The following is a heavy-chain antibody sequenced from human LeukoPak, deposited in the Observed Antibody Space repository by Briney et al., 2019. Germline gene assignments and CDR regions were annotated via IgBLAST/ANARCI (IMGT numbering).Heavy chain of an antibody. J-gene: IGHJ6*04. CDR2: INPNSGGT. CDR3: AAEAMTAKINYYGMDV. D-gene: IGHD5-12*01. V-gene: IGHV1-2*02. Sequence: EASVKVSCKASGYTFTGYYMHWVRQAPGQGLEWMGWINPNSGGTNYAQKFQGRVTMTRDTSISTAYMELSSLRSEDTAVYYCAAEAMTAKINYYGMDVWGKGTTVTVSS. CDR1: GYTFTGYY.